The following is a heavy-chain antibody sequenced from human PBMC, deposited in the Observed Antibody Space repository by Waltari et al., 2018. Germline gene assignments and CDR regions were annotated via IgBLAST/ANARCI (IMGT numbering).Heavy chain of an antibody. Sequence: QLQLQESGPGLVKPSETLSLTCTVSGGSISSSSYYWGWIRQPPGKGLEWIGSIYYSGSTYYNPSLKSRVTISVDTSKNQFSLKLSSVTAADTAVYYCAGASSWSLEYFQHWGQGTLVTVSS. V-gene: IGHV4-39*01. CDR2: IYYSGST. CDR3: AGASSWSLEYFQH. CDR1: GGSISSSSYY. J-gene: IGHJ1*01. D-gene: IGHD6-13*01.